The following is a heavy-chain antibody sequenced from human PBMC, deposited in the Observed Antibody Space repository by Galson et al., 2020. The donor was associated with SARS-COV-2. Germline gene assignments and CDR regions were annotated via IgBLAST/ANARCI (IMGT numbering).Heavy chain of an antibody. CDR2: IWYDGSNK. CDR3: AKGSHTLDY. V-gene: IGHV3-33*06. CDR1: GFTFSSYA. J-gene: IGHJ4*02. Sequence: QLGESLKISCAASGFTFSSYAMPWVRQAPGKGLEWVAVIWYDGSNKYYADSVKGRFTISRDNSKNTLYLQMNSLRAEDTAVYYCAKGSHTLDYWGQGTLVTVSS.